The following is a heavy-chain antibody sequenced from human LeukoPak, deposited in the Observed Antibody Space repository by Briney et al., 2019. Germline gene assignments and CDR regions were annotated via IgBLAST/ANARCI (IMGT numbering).Heavy chain of an antibody. V-gene: IGHV1-8*01. J-gene: IGHJ4*02. CDR1: GYTFTSYD. Sequence: GASVKVSCKASGYTFTSYDINWVRQATGQGLEWMGWMNPNSGNTGYAQKFQGRVTMTRNTSISTAYMELSSLRSEDTAVYYCARGGTEWFRELTRNLNFDYWGQGTLVTVSS. CDR2: MNPNSGNT. CDR3: ARGGTEWFRELTRNLNFDY. D-gene: IGHD3-10*01.